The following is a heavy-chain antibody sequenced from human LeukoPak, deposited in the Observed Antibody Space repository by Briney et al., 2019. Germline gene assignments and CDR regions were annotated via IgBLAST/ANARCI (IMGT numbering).Heavy chain of an antibody. CDR1: GGSISSYY. J-gene: IGHJ3*02. CDR2: IYYSGST. D-gene: IGHD3-22*01. Sequence: SETLSLTCTVSGGSISSYYWSWIRQPPGKGLEWIGYIYYSGSTNYNPSLKSRVTISVDTSKNQFSLKLSSVTAADTAVYYCARRLYDSSGYPLAFDIWGQGTMVTVSS. CDR3: ARRLYDSSGYPLAFDI. V-gene: IGHV4-59*08.